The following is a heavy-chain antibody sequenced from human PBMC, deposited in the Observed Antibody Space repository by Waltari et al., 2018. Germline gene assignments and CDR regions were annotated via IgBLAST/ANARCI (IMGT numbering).Heavy chain of an antibody. V-gene: IGHV3-74*01. CDR1: GFSFRSYW. D-gene: IGHD3-22*01. J-gene: IGHJ4*02. CDR2: INRDGSIS. CDR3: ARDDSTGYSYFDY. Sequence: EVQLVESGGGLVQPGGSLRLSCAASGFSFRSYWMHWVRKAPGKGLVWVSRINRDGSISSHADSLKCRFTISRDNAKNTLYLQMNSLRVEDTAVYYCARDDSTGYSYFDYWGQGTLVTVSS.